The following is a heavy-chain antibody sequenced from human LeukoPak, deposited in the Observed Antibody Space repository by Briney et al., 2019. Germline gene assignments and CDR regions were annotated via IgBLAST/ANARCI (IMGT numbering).Heavy chain of an antibody. D-gene: IGHD1-1*01. CDR3: VRDLSPVSDRNVWYDALDI. V-gene: IGHV3-7*01. CDR1: GFSFTSSW. CDR2: IAGDESQK. Sequence: GGSLRLSCVASGFSFTSSWMTWVRQAPGKGLEWVANIAGDESQKRYMDSVKGRFTISRDNAKNSLYLQLNSLRAEDTAIYYCVRDLSPVSDRNVWYDALDIWGQGTMVTVSS. J-gene: IGHJ3*02.